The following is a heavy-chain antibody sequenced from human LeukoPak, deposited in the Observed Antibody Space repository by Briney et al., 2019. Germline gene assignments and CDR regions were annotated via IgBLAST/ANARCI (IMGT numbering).Heavy chain of an antibody. D-gene: IGHD6-13*01. CDR1: GGSISSYY. V-gene: IGHV4-59*01. J-gene: IGHJ2*01. CDR2: IYYSGST. Sequence: PSETLSLTCTVSGGSISSYYWSWIRQPPGKGLEWIGYIYYSGSTNYNPSLKSRVTISVDTSKNQFSLKLSSVTAADTAVYYCARVEGSSWSYWYFDLWGRGTLVTVSS. CDR3: ARVEGSSWSYWYFDL.